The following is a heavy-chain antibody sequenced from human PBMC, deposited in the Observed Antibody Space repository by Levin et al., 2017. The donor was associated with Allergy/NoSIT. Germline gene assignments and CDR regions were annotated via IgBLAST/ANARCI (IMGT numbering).Heavy chain of an antibody. V-gene: IGHV4-34*01. CDR1: GGSFSGYY. Sequence: PSETLSLTCAVYGGSFSGYYWSWIRQPPGKGLEWIGEINHSGSTNYNPSLKSRVTISVDTSKNQFSLKLSSVTAADTAVYYCARGLSGRVVYYYYYMDVWGKGTTVTVSS. CDR2: INHSGST. J-gene: IGHJ6*03. D-gene: IGHD7-27*01. CDR3: ARGLSGRVVYYYYYMDV.